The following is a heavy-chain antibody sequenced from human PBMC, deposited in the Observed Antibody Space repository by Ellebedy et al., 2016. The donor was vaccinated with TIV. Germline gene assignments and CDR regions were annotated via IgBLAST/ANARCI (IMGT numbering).Heavy chain of an antibody. CDR3: AREDLLSSSSSDHHGVDV. D-gene: IGHD6-6*01. CDR2: IDPSTGST. V-gene: IGHV1-46*01. Sequence: AASVKVSCKASGYTFTSYYMHWVRQAPGQGLEWMGIIDPSTGSTTYAPKFQGRVTVTRDTSTSTVYMELSSLRSKDTDVYYCAREDLLSSSSSDHHGVDVWGQGTTVTVSS. J-gene: IGHJ6*02. CDR1: GYTFTSYY.